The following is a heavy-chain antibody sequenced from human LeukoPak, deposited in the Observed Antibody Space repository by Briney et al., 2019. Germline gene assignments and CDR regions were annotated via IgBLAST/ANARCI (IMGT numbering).Heavy chain of an antibody. CDR2: MNPNSGNT. CDR3: ARGSDYGDYNWFDP. V-gene: IGHV1-8*01. Sequence: GASVKVSCKASGYTSTSHDINWVRQATGQGLEWMGWMNPNSGNTGYAQKFQGRVTMTRNTSISTAYMELSSLRSEDTAVYYCARGSDYGDYNWFDPWGQGTLVTVSS. CDR1: GYTSTSHD. J-gene: IGHJ5*02. D-gene: IGHD4-17*01.